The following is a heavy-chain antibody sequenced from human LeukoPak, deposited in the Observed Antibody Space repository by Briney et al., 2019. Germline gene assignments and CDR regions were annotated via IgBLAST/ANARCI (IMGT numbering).Heavy chain of an antibody. CDR3: ARASLDSGWLYYFDY. J-gene: IGHJ4*02. V-gene: IGHV1-46*01. CDR1: GYTFTSYY. Sequence: ASVKVSCKASGYTFTSYYMHWVRRAPGQGLEWMGIINPSGGSTSYAQKFQGRVTMTRDTSTSTVYMELSSLRSEDTAVYYCARASLDSGWLYYFDYWGQGTLVTVSS. CDR2: INPSGGST. D-gene: IGHD6-19*01.